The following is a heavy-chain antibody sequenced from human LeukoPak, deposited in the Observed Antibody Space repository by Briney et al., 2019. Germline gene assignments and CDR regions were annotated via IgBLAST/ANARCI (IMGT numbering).Heavy chain of an antibody. Sequence: HPGGSLRLSCAASGFTFSGSAMHWVRQASGKGLEWVGRIRSKANSYATAYAASVKGRFTISRDDSKNTAYLQMNSLKTEDTAVYYCTTHPTASHYYDSSGSRDYWGQGTLVTVSS. D-gene: IGHD3-22*01. CDR3: TTHPTASHYYDSSGSRDY. CDR1: GFTFSGSA. V-gene: IGHV3-73*01. CDR2: IRSKANSYAT. J-gene: IGHJ4*02.